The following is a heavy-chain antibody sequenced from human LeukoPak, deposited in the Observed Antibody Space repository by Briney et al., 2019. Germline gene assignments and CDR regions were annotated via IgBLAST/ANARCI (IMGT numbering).Heavy chain of an antibody. CDR3: ARSLGETTFDW. V-gene: IGHV3-33*01. Sequence: GGSLRLSCVASRFTFRNYGMHWIRQAPGKGLEWVSVIFYDGSKKYYADFVKGRFTISRDNSKNVVYLQMDSLRAEDTAFYYCARSLGETTFDWWGQGTLVTVPS. D-gene: IGHD3-16*01. J-gene: IGHJ4*02. CDR1: RFTFRNYG. CDR2: IFYDGSKK.